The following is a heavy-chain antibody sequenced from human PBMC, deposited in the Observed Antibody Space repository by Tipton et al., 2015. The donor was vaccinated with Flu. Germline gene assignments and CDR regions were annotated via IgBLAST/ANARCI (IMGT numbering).Heavy chain of an antibody. CDR2: ISPNSGGT. CDR3: VRDLRNFWTGCFDR. Sequence: QVQLVQSGAEVKKPGASVKVSCKASGYTFTDYYVHWVRQAPGQGLEWMGWISPNSGGTLFAQKYQGRITMTRDTSISTAYMELSSLRSDDTAVYYCVRDLRNFWTGCFDRWGQGTLVTVSS. V-gene: IGHV1-2*02. J-gene: IGHJ4*02. CDR1: GYTFTDYY. D-gene: IGHD3/OR15-3a*01.